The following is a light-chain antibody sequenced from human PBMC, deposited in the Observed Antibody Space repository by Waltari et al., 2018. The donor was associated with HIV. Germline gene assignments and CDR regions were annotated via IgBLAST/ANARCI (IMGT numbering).Light chain of an antibody. CDR2: GAS. V-gene: IGKV3-11*01. CDR3: HQRRDWPPSVS. Sequence: DIVLTQTPVTLFLSPGERPTLSCRASQYISSQLAWYQQKPGQAPRLLISGASNRAAGIQARFSGSGSGTDFTLTITSLEPEDFAVYYCHQRRDWPPSVSFGGGTKVEIK. J-gene: IGKJ4*01. CDR1: QYISSQ.